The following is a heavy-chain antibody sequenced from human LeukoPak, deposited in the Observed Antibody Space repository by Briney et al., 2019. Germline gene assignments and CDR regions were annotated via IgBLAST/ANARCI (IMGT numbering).Heavy chain of an antibody. CDR3: ARRIAAAGYGVGFDP. CDR1: GYTFTSYY. J-gene: IGHJ5*02. V-gene: IGHV1-46*01. D-gene: IGHD6-13*01. Sequence: ASVKVSCKASGYTFTSYYMHWVRQAPGQGLEWMGIINPSGGSTSYAQKFQGRVTMTRDTSISTAHMELSRLRSDDTAVYYCARRIAAAGYGVGFDPWGQGTLVTVSS. CDR2: INPSGGST.